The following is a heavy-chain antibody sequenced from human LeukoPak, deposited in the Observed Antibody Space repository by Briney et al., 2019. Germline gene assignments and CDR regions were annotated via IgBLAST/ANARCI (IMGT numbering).Heavy chain of an antibody. J-gene: IGHJ3*02. V-gene: IGHV4-39*01. D-gene: IGHD1-26*01. CDR3: ARHGGNGWVYAFDI. Sequence: SETLSLTCTVSGGSVSSSSYYWGWIRQPPGKGLEWIGSVYYNGRTYYNPSLKSRGTISVDTSKNQFSMKLNSVTAADTAVYHCARHGGNGWVYAFDIWGQGTMVTVSS. CDR1: GGSVSSSSYY. CDR2: VYYNGRT.